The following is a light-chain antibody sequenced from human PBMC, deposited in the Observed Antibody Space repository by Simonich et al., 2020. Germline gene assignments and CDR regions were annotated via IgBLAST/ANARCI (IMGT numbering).Light chain of an antibody. Sequence: IQMTQSPSTLSASVGDRVTITCRASQSISSYLNWYQQKPGKAPKILIYAASSLQSGVPSRFSGSGSGTDFTLTISSLQPEDFATYYCQQYYSTPYTFGQGTKLEIK. CDR3: QQYYSTPYT. CDR1: QSISSY. CDR2: AAS. J-gene: IGKJ2*01. V-gene: IGKV1-39*01.